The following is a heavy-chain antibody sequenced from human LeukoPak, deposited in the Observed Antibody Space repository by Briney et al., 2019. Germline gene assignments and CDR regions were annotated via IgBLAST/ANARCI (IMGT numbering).Heavy chain of an antibody. CDR3: ARDRRPSVYGGLDN. CDR2: IGDSGTPI. J-gene: IGHJ4*02. Sequence: GGSLRLSCAASGFTFSDHYMSWIRQAPGKGLEWVAYIGDSGTPIYYADSVKGRFTVSRDNAKNSLFLQMDSLRAEDTAVYYCARDRRPSVYGGLDNWGQGTLVTVSS. CDR1: GFTFSDHY. V-gene: IGHV3-11*04. D-gene: IGHD4/OR15-4a*01.